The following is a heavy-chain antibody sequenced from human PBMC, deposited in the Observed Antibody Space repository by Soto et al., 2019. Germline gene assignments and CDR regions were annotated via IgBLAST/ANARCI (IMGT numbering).Heavy chain of an antibody. Sequence: EVQLLESGGGLGQSGESLTLSCVPSQFTFNIDAMTWVRQAPGKGLEWVSSMRGSGASIYYADSVKGRFTISRDKSKKTLYLQMNSLRVEDTAVCGCARDNWNGAYYGLDVWGQGATVTVS. J-gene: IGHJ6*02. CDR3: ARDNWNGAYYGLDV. CDR1: QFTFNIDA. D-gene: IGHD1-20*01. V-gene: IGHV3-23*01. CDR2: MRGSGASI.